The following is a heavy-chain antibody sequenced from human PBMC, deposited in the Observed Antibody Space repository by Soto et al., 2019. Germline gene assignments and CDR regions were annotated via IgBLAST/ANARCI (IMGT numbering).Heavy chain of an antibody. J-gene: IGHJ5*02. V-gene: IGHV4-31*03. CDR1: GGSISSGGYY. D-gene: IGHD2-2*01. CDR2: IYYSGST. Sequence: QVQLQESGPGLVKPSQTLSLTCTVSGGSISSGGYYWSWIHQHPGKGLEWIGYIYYSGSTYYNPSLKSRVTISVDTSKNQFSLKLSSVTAADTAVYYCARGGPVGYCSSTSCFTGDWFDPWGQGTLVTVSS. CDR3: ARGGPVGYCSSTSCFTGDWFDP.